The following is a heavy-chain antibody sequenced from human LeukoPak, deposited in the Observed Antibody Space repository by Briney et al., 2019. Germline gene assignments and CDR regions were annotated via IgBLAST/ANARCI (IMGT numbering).Heavy chain of an antibody. CDR1: GGTFSSYA. J-gene: IGHJ4*02. V-gene: IGHV1-69*13. Sequence: SVKVSCKASGGTFSSYAISWVRQAPGQGLEWMGGIIPIFGTANYAQKFQGRVTITADESTSTAYMELSSLRSEDTAVYYCARGLKRITMTECGYWGQGTLVTVSS. CDR3: ARGLKRITMTECGY. CDR2: IIPIFGTA. D-gene: IGHD3-22*01.